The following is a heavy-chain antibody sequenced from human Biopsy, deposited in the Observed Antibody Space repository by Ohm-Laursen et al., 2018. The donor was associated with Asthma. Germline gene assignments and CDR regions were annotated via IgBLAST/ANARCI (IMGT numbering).Heavy chain of an antibody. J-gene: IGHJ6*02. Sequence: SLRLSCTATGFTFSDYDMHWVRQAPGKGLEWVAVISYDGTNKDYADSVKGRFTFSRDNSQNTLSLEMNSLRVEDTAVYYCARDLRSDNWNPWGMDVWGLGTTATVAS. CDR3: ARDLRSDNWNPWGMDV. D-gene: IGHD1-20*01. CDR1: GFTFSDYD. V-gene: IGHV3-30-3*01. CDR2: ISYDGTNK.